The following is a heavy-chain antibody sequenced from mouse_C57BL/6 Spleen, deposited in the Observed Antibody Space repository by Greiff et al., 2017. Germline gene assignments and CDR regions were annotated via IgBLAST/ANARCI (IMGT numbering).Heavy chain of an antibody. Sequence: QVQLQQSGAELVKPGASVKISCKASGYAFSSYWMHWVKQRPGKGLEWIGQIYPGDGDTNYNGKFKGKATLTADKSSSTAYMQLSSLTSEDSAVYFCAGDEGNFDYWGQGTTLTVSS. D-gene: IGHD3-3*01. CDR3: AGDEGNFDY. J-gene: IGHJ2*01. CDR2: IYPGDGDT. V-gene: IGHV1-80*01. CDR1: GYAFSSYW.